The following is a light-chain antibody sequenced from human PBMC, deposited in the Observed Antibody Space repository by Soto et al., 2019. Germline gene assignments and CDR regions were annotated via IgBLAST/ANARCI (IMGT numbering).Light chain of an antibody. Sequence: SYELTQPSSVSVSPGQTARITCSGHILAKKYARWFQQKAGQAPLLVIYKDSERPSRISERFSSSSSGTTVTLTISGARFEDEADYYCYSADDNNWVFGGGTKLTVL. J-gene: IGLJ3*02. V-gene: IGLV3-27*01. CDR2: KDS. CDR1: ILAKKY. CDR3: YSADDNNWV.